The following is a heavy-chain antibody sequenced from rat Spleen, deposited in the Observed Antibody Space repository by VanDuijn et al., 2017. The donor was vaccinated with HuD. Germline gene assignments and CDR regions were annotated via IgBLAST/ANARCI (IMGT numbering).Heavy chain of an antibody. D-gene: IGHD1-6*01. CDR1: GHSITSGYR. J-gene: IGHJ4*01. CDR3: ARIRDVMDV. CDR2: INSAGSS. Sequence: EVQLQESGPGLVKPSQSLSLTCSVTGHSITSGYRWNWIRKFPGNELEWMGYINSAGSSNYNPSLKSRISITRDTSKNQFFLQVNSVIIEDTATYYCARIRDVMDVWGQGASVTVSS. V-gene: IGHV3-3*01.